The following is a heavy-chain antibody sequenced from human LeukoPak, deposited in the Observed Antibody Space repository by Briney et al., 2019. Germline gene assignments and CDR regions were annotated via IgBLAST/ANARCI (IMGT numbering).Heavy chain of an antibody. Sequence: GGSLRLSCSASGFTFSIHSMHWVRQAPGKGLEYVSTISGSGGTTDYADSVKGRFTISRDNSKNTLYLQMSSLRVEDTAVYYCVKDLSGAWAFDIWGQGTMVTVSS. CDR1: GFTFSIHS. J-gene: IGHJ3*02. D-gene: IGHD7-27*01. CDR2: ISGSGGTT. CDR3: VKDLSGAWAFDI. V-gene: IGHV3-64D*09.